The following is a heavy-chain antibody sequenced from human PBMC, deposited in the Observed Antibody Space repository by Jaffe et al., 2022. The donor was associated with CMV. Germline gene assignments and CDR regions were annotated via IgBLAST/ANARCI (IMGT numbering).Heavy chain of an antibody. CDR2: INPNSGGT. J-gene: IGHJ6*02. CDR3: AREAIVVVPAAMSYGMDV. V-gene: IGHV1-2*02. D-gene: IGHD2-2*01. CDR1: GYTFTGYY. Sequence: QVQLVQSGAEVKKPGASVKVSCKASGYTFTGYYMHWVRQAPGQGLEWMGWINPNSGGTNYAQKFQGRVTMTRDTSISTAYMELSRLRSDDTAVYYCAREAIVVVPAAMSYGMDVWGQGTTVTVSS.